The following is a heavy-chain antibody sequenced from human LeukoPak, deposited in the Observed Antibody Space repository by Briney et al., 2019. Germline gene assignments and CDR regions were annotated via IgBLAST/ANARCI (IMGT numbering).Heavy chain of an antibody. V-gene: IGHV3-23*01. Sequence: GGSLRLSCAASGLSFSDYSMSWVRQAPGKGLEWVSVISGSVTGGVTYYADSVKGRFTISRDNSKNTLYLQMNSLRAEDTAVYYCARAPYRRYYFDYWGQGTLVTVSS. CDR1: GLSFSDYS. D-gene: IGHD2-2*01. CDR2: ISGSVTGGVT. CDR3: ARAPYRRYYFDY. J-gene: IGHJ4*02.